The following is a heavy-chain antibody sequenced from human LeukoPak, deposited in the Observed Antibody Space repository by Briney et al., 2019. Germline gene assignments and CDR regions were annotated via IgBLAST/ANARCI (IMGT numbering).Heavy chain of an antibody. V-gene: IGHV4-34*01. D-gene: IGHD3-3*01. CDR3: ARARGRTYYDFWSGPPVFWFDP. Sequence: SETLSLTCTVSGGSISSYYWSWIRQPAGKGLEWIGEINHSGSTNYNPSLKSRVTISVDTSKNQFSLKLSSVTAADTAVYYCARARGRTYYDFWSGPPVFWFDPWGQGTLVTVSS. J-gene: IGHJ5*02. CDR1: GGSISSYY. CDR2: INHSGST.